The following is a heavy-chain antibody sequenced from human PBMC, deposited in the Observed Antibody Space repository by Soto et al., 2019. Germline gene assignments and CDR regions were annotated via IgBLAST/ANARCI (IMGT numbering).Heavy chain of an antibody. CDR2: IWYDGSNK. V-gene: IGHV3-33*01. D-gene: IGHD6-19*01. CDR1: GFTFSSYG. J-gene: IGHJ4*02. Sequence: QVQLVESGGGVVQPGRYLRLSCAASGFTFSSYGMHWVRQAPGKGLEWVGVIWYDGSNKYYADSVKGRFTISRDNSKNTLYLQMNSLRAEDTAVYYCARETVAGTFDYWGQGTLVTVSS. CDR3: ARETVAGTFDY.